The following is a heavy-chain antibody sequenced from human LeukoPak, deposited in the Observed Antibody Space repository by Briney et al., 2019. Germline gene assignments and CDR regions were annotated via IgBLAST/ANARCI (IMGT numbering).Heavy chain of an antibody. CDR2: ISSSGSTI. CDR3: AILPGIGGAFDI. J-gene: IGHJ3*02. V-gene: IGHV3-48*03. CDR1: GFTFSSYE. Sequence: PGGSLRLSCAASGFTFSSYEMNWVRQAPGKGLEWVSYISSSGSTIYYADSVKGRFTISRDNAKNSLYLQMNSLRAEDTAVYYCAILPGIGGAFDIWGQGTMVTVSS. D-gene: IGHD3-10*01.